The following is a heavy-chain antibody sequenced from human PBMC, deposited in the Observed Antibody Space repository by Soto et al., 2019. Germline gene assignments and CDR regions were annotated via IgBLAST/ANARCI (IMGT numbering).Heavy chain of an antibody. J-gene: IGHJ4*02. CDR1: GGSISSGGYS. V-gene: IGHV4-30-2*01. D-gene: IGHD2-15*01. CDR2: IYHSGST. Sequence: QLQLQESGSGLVKPSQTLSLTCAVSGGSISSGGYSWSWIRQPPGKGLEWIGYIYHSGSTYYNPPLKSPVTKSVDRPKNQFSLKLSSVTAADTAVYYCARGQVVAAQHWGQGTLVTVSS. CDR3: ARGQVVAAQH.